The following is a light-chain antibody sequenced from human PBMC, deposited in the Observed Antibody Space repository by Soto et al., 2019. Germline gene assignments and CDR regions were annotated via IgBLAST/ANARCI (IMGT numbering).Light chain of an antibody. CDR3: TSYTSDSTYV. CDR1: STYVGRYNY. J-gene: IGLJ1*01. V-gene: IGLV2-14*01. Sequence: QSALTQPASVSGSPGQSITISCTGTSTYVGRYNYVSWYQQHPGKAPKLMVYDVSNRPSWVSNRFSGSKSGITASLTIPGLQAEDEADYYCTSYTSDSTYVFGTGTKVTVL. CDR2: DVS.